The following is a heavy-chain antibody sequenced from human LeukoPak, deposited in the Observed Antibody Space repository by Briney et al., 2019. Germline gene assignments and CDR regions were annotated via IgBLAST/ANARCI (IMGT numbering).Heavy chain of an antibody. J-gene: IGHJ4*02. Sequence: GGSLRLSCAASGFTFSSYGMHWVRQAPGKGLEWVAVISYGGSNKYYADSVKGRFTISRDNSKNTLYLQMNSLRAEDTAVYYCAKGAGCSGGSCYPEGPYYFDYWGQGTLVTVSS. CDR1: GFTFSSYG. CDR3: AKGAGCSGGSCYPEGPYYFDY. D-gene: IGHD2-15*01. V-gene: IGHV3-30*18. CDR2: ISYGGSNK.